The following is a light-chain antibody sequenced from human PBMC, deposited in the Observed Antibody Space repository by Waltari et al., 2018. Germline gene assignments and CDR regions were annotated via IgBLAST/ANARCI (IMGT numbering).Light chain of an antibody. CDR3: QQSYSSPQRT. CDR1: QSISTY. Sequence: DILMTQSPSSLSASVGDRVTITCRASQSISTYLNWYQQIPGKAPKLLIYAASSLQSGVPSRFSGSGSGTDFTLTISSLQPEDFATYYCQQSYSSPQRTFGQGTKVEIK. CDR2: AAS. V-gene: IGKV1-39*01. J-gene: IGKJ1*01.